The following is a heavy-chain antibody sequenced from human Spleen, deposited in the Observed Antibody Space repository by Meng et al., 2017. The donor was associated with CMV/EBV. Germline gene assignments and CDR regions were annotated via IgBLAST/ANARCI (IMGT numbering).Heavy chain of an antibody. Sequence: GESLKISCAASGFTFSDYYMSWIRQAPGKGLEWVSGTSGSGSSTYYADSVKGRFTISRDNSKNTLYLQMNSLRAEDTAVYFCAKGRAIEYSTSSGDYWGQGTLVTVSS. CDR1: GFTFSDYY. V-gene: IGHV3-23*01. J-gene: IGHJ4*02. D-gene: IGHD6-6*01. CDR2: TSGSGSST. CDR3: AKGRAIEYSTSSGDY.